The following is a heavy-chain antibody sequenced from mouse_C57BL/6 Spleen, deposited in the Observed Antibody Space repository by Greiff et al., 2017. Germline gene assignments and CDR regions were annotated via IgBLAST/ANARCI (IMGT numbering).Heavy chain of an antibody. D-gene: IGHD1-1*01. Sequence: QVQLQQPGAELVKPGASVKLSCKASGYTFTSYWMQWVKQRPGQGLEWIGEIDPSDSYTNYNQKFKGKATLTVDTSSSTAYMQLSSLTSEDSAVYYCARYYGSSYDAMDYWGQGTSLTVSS. V-gene: IGHV1-50*01. CDR2: IDPSDSYT. J-gene: IGHJ4*01. CDR1: GYTFTSYW. CDR3: ARYYGSSYDAMDY.